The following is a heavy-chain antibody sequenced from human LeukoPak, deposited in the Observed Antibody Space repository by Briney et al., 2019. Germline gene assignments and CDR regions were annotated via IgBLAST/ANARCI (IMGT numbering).Heavy chain of an antibody. J-gene: IGHJ4*02. CDR2: IYYSGST. CDR1: GGSISSYY. Sequence: SETLSLTCTVSGGSISSYYWSWIRQPPGKGLEWIGYIYYSGSTNYNPSLKSRVTISVDTSKNQFSLKLSSVTAADTAVYYCARVAVSGYSSSWYDYWGQGTLVTASS. CDR3: ARVAVSGYSSSWYDY. V-gene: IGHV4-59*01. D-gene: IGHD6-13*01.